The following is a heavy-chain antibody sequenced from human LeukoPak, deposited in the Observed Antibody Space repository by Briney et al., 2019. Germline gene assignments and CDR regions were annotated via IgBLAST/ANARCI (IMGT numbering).Heavy chain of an antibody. CDR2: IDHGDYDT. Sequence: GAALEISFKGSGSPFTNYWIGWVRPVPGRGLEGMGIIDHGDYDTRYSPSFPGHVTISADKSPNTAYPQSNVLKASDTAMYYCVSPTDDADYVLGYWGQGTLVIVSS. V-gene: IGHV5-51*01. CDR3: VSPTDDADYVLGY. D-gene: IGHD4-17*01. CDR1: GSPFTNYW. J-gene: IGHJ4*02.